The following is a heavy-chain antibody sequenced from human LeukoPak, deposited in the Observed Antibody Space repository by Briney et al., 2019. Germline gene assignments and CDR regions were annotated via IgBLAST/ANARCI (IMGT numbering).Heavy chain of an antibody. CDR2: IYTSGST. J-gene: IGHJ4*02. Sequence: SETLSLTCTVSGGSISSYYWSWIRQPAGKGLEWIGRIYTSGSTNYNPSLKSRVTMSVDTSKNQFSLKLSSVTAADTAVYYCARERREQLLPPYTRSVTYFDYWGQGTLVTVSS. CDR1: GGSISSYY. D-gene: IGHD2-2*01. CDR3: ARERREQLLPPYTRSVTYFDY. V-gene: IGHV4-4*07.